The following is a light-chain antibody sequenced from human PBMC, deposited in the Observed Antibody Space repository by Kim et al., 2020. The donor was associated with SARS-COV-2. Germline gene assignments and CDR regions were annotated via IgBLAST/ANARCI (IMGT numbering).Light chain of an antibody. J-gene: IGKJ4*01. Sequence: EIVMTQSPATLSVSASETATLSCRASQNIYTNLVWYQQKPGQAPRVLIYGASIRDTGVPARFSGSGSGTEFTLTISSPQSEDFALYYCQQYFAFPLTFGGGTNVDIK. CDR3: QQYFAFPLT. CDR1: QNIYTN. CDR2: GAS. V-gene: IGKV3-15*01.